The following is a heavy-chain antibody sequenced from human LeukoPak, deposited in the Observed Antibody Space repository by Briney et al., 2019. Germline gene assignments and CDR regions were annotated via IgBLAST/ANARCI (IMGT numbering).Heavy chain of an antibody. Sequence: GGSLRLSCAASGFTFSSYAMSWVRQAPGKGLEWVSYISSSSSTIYYADSVKGRFTISRDNSKNTLYLQMNSLRAEDTAVYYCVGSHDFWSGSGYWGQGTLVTVSS. J-gene: IGHJ4*02. V-gene: IGHV3-23*01. D-gene: IGHD3-3*01. CDR1: GFTFSSYA. CDR3: VGSHDFWSGSGY. CDR2: ISSSSSTI.